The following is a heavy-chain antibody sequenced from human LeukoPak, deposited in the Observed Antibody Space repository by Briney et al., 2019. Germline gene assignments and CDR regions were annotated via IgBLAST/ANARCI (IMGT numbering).Heavy chain of an antibody. J-gene: IGHJ3*01. D-gene: IGHD6-13*01. V-gene: IGHV5-51*01. CDR3: ARRESSGWFGGSNAFDV. CDR1: GYNFTSYW. Sequence: GEALKISCKGAGYNFTSYWIGGGREMPGKGLGWRGVIYPGDSDSRYSPSFQGQVTISAGKSINTAYLQWNNLKASDTAMYYCARRESSGWFGGSNAFDVWGQGTMGIVSS. CDR2: IYPGDSDS.